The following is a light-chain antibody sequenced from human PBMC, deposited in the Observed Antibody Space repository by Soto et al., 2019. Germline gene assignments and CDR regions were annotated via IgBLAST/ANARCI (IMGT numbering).Light chain of an antibody. CDR2: KTS. V-gene: IGKV1-5*03. CDR3: QQYNGYRWT. CDR1: QSISNW. J-gene: IGKJ1*01. Sequence: DIQMTQSPSTLSASVGDRVTITCLASQSISNWLAWYQQKPGKAPKILIYKTSSLESGVPSRFSGSGSGTEFTLTISSLQPDDFATYYCQQYNGYRWTFGQGTKVDI.